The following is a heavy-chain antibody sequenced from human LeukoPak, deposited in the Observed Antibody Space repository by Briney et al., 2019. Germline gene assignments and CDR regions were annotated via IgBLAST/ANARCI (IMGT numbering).Heavy chain of an antibody. J-gene: IGHJ4*02. CDR1: GFTFSSYG. CDR3: AKAHQILWFGELLSPAFDY. D-gene: IGHD3-10*01. V-gene: IGHV3-23*01. Sequence: GRSLRLSCAASGFTFSSYGMHWVRQAPGKGLEWVSAISGSGGSTYYADSVKGRFTISRDNSKNTLYLQMNSLRAEDTAVYYCAKAHQILWFGELLSPAFDYWGQGTLVTVSS. CDR2: ISGSGGST.